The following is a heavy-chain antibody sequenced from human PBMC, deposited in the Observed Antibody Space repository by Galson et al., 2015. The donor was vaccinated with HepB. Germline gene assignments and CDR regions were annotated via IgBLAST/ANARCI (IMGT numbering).Heavy chain of an antibody. D-gene: IGHD3-16*01. CDR1: GGTFSSYA. CDR3: ARATAKADDPRGGAFDI. Sequence: SVKVSCKASGGTFSSYAISWVRQAPGQGLEWMGGIIPIFGTANYAQKFQGRVTITADDSTSTAYLELSSLRAEDTAVYYCARATAKADDPRGGAFDIWGQGTMVTVSS. CDR2: IIPIFGTA. J-gene: IGHJ3*02. V-gene: IGHV1-69*13.